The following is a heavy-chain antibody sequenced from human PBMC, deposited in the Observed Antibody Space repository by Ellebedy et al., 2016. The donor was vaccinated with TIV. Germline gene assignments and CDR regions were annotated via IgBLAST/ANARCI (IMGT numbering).Heavy chain of an antibody. CDR3: AREGTDGYNYFDY. CDR2: FYSSGST. V-gene: IGHV4-39*07. D-gene: IGHD5-24*01. CDR1: GDSMSSSNYH. J-gene: IGHJ4*02. Sequence: MPSETLSLTCTVSGDSMSSSNYHRGWIRQPPGKGLEWIGNFYSSGSTYNPSLRSRVAISVDTSKNQVSLKLTSVTAADTAVYYCAREGTDGYNYFDYWGRGTLVTVSS.